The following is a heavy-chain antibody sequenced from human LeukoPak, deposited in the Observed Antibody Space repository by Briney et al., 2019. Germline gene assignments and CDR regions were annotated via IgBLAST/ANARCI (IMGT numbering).Heavy chain of an antibody. CDR1: GYTFTNYG. CDR2: INPNSGGT. CDR3: ARGVTARGFYYYMDV. D-gene: IGHD2-21*02. V-gene: IGHV1-2*02. Sequence: GASVKVSCKASGYTFTNYGISWVRQAPGQGLEWMGWINPNSGGTSYAQKFQGRVTMTRDTSSSTAYMELSRLRSDDTAVYYCARGVTARGFYYYMDVWGKGTTVTISS. J-gene: IGHJ6*03.